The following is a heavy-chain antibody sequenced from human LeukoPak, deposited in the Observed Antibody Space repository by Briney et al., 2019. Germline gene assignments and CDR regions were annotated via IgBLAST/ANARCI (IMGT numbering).Heavy chain of an antibody. Sequence: PSETLSLTCSVSGDSISSSTYYWGWIRQPPGKGLEWIGNIFYSGSSYYNPSLKSRVTISADTSKNHFSLKLSSVTAADTAVYYCARLSTVDDYWGQGTLVTVSS. CDR3: ARLSTVDDY. V-gene: IGHV4-39*02. CDR2: IFYSGSS. CDR1: GDSISSSTYY. J-gene: IGHJ4*02. D-gene: IGHD4-23*01.